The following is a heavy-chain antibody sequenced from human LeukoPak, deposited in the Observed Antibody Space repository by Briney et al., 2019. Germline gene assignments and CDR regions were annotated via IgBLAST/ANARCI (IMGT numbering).Heavy chain of an antibody. CDR2: INPNSGGT. CDR1: GYTFTDYY. J-gene: IGHJ4*02. Sequence: VASVKVSCKASGYTFTDYYMHWVRQAPGQGLEWMGWINPNSGGTNFAQKLQGRVAMTRDTSISTAYLELGSLRSDDTAVYFCARARWQLVPYFDSWGQGTLVTVSS. D-gene: IGHD6-6*01. V-gene: IGHV1-2*02. CDR3: ARARWQLVPYFDS.